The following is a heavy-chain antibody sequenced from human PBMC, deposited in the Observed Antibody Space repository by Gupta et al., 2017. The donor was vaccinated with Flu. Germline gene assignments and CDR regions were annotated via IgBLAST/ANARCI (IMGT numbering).Heavy chain of an antibody. Sequence: GFTFSNAWMSWVRQAPGKGLEWVGRIKSKTDGGTTDYAAPVKGRFTISRDDSKNTLYLQKNSLKTEDTAVYYCTTIYDSSGYYYPFTRKDDYWGQGTLVSVSS. J-gene: IGHJ4*02. CDR1: GFTFSNAW. CDR3: TTIYDSSGYYYPFTRKDDY. D-gene: IGHD3-22*01. CDR2: IKSKTDGGTT. V-gene: IGHV3-15*01.